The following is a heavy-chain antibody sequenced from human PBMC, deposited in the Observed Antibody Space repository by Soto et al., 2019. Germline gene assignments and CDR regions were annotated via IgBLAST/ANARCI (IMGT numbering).Heavy chain of an antibody. V-gene: IGHV4-39*01. CDR1: GGSVSRSGYY. D-gene: IGHD3-22*01. Sequence: SETLSLTCTVSGGSVSRSGYYWGWIRQPPGKGLEWIGSIYFSGSTYYNPSLKSRITISVDTSKNRFSLKLSSVTAADTAVYYCAMGDSSGYYFDSFDIWAQGTMVTVSS. CDR2: IYFSGST. J-gene: IGHJ3*02. CDR3: AMGDSSGYYFDSFDI.